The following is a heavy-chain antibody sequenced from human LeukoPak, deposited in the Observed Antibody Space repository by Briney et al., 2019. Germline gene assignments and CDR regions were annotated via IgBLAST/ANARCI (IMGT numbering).Heavy chain of an antibody. V-gene: IGHV1-18*04. CDR1: GYTFTSYG. D-gene: IGHD2-15*01. CDR3: ARDGPDVDCSGGSCYSGS. Sequence: ASVKVSCKASGYTFTSYGISWVRQAPGQGLEWMGWISAYNGNTNYAQKLQGRVTMTTDTSTSTAYMELRSLRSDDTAVYYCARDGPDVDCSGGSCYSGSWGQRTLVTVSS. J-gene: IGHJ5*02. CDR2: ISAYNGNT.